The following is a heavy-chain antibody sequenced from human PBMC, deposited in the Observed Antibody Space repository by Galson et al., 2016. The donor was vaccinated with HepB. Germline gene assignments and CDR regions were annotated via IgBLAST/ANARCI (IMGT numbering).Heavy chain of an antibody. CDR3: ARPGYCSGSSCYVPFDI. V-gene: IGHV3-74*01. J-gene: IGHJ3*02. D-gene: IGHD2-15*01. CDR1: GFTFSSYW. CDR2: INSDGSST. Sequence: SLRLSCAASGFTFSSYWMHWVRQAPGKGLVWVSRINSDGSSTSYADSVKGRLTISRDNAKNTLYLQMNSLRAEDTAVYYCARPGYCSGSSCYVPFDIWGQGTMATVSS.